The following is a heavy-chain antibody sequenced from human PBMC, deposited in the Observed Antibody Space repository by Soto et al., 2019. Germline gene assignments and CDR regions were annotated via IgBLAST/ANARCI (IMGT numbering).Heavy chain of an antibody. CDR2: IIPIFGTA. V-gene: IGHV1-69*06. J-gene: IGHJ3*02. CDR3: ASSITGTTSGAFDI. Sequence: QVQLVQSGAEVKKPGSSVNVSCKASGGTFSSYAISWVRQAPGQGLEWMGGIIPIFGTANYAQKFQGRVTITADKSTSTAYMELSSLRSEDTAVYYCASSITGTTSGAFDIWGQGTMVTVSS. CDR1: GGTFSSYA. D-gene: IGHD1-7*01.